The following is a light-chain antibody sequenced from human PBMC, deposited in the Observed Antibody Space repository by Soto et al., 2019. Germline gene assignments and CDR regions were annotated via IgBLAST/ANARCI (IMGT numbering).Light chain of an antibody. CDR1: SSDVGGYNY. CDR3: SSYTSTSTLYV. Sequence: QSVLTQPASVSGSPGQSITISCTGTSSDVGGYNYVSWYQQHPGKAPKLMIYEVSSRPSGVSNRFSGSKSGNTASLTISGLQAEDEADYYCSSYTSTSTLYVFGRGTKVTV. V-gene: IGLV2-14*01. CDR2: EVS. J-gene: IGLJ1*01.